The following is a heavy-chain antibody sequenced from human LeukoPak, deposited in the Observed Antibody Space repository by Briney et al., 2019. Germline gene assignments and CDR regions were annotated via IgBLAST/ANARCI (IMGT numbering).Heavy chain of an antibody. D-gene: IGHD6-19*01. V-gene: IGHV4-59*12. J-gene: IGHJ5*02. CDR3: ARGVGQWLVRQGRTYNWFDP. CDR1: GGSISSYY. Sequence: KPSETLSLTCTVSGGSISSYYWSWIRQPPGKGLEWIGYIYYSGSTNYNPSLKSRVTISVDTSKNQFSLKLSSVTAADTAVYYCARGVGQWLVRQGRTYNWFDPWGQGTLVTVSS. CDR2: IYYSGST.